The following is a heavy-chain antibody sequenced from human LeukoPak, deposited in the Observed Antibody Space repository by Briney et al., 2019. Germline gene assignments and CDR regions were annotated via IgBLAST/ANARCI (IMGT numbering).Heavy chain of an antibody. Sequence: GTSVKVSCKASGFTFTSSAVQWVRQARGQRLEWIGWIVVGSGNTNYAQKFQERVTITRDMSTSTAYMELSSLRSEDTAVYYCAARGSSWAPDAFDIWGQGTMVTISS. V-gene: IGHV1-58*01. D-gene: IGHD6-13*01. CDR1: GFTFTSSA. CDR2: IVVGSGNT. CDR3: AARGSSWAPDAFDI. J-gene: IGHJ3*02.